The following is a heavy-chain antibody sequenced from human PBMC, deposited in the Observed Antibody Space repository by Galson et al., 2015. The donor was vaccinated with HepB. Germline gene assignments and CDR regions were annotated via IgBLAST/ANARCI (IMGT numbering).Heavy chain of an antibody. J-gene: IGHJ4*02. CDR1: GFTVSSNY. CDR2: ICSGGST. D-gene: IGHD1-1*01. Sequence: SLRLSCAASGFTVSSNYMSWVRQAPGKGLEWVSVICSGGSTYYADSVKGRFTISRDNSKNTLYLQMNSLRAEDTAVYYCARERMESRAFDYWGQGTLVTVSS. CDR3: ARERMESRAFDY. V-gene: IGHV3-53*01.